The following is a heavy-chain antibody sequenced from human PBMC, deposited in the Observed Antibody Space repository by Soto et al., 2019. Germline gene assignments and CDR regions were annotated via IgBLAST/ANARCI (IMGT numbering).Heavy chain of an antibody. V-gene: IGHV4-34*01. CDR2: INHSGST. CDR1: GGSFSDYY. D-gene: IGHD3-10*01. Sequence: PSETLSLTCAVYGGSFSDYYWSWIRQPPGKGLEWIGEINHSGSTNYNPSLKSRVTISVDTSKNQFSLKLNSVTAADTAVYYCAREVPSRYFDLWGRGTQVTVSS. J-gene: IGHJ2*01. CDR3: AREVPSRYFDL.